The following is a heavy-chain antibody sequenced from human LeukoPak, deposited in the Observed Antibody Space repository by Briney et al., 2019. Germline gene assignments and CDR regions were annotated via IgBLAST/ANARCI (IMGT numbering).Heavy chain of an antibody. D-gene: IGHD1-26*01. CDR3: TRAGGSGSYSLFDY. Sequence: SETLSLTCSVSGYSISSGYYWGWIRQPPGKGLECIRIIYYSGNTYYNPSLKSRVTISVDTSKNQFSLRLFSVTAADTAVYYCTRAGGSGSYSLFDYWGQGTLVTVSS. J-gene: IGHJ4*02. CDR2: IYYSGNT. V-gene: IGHV4-38-2*02. CDR1: GYSISSGYY.